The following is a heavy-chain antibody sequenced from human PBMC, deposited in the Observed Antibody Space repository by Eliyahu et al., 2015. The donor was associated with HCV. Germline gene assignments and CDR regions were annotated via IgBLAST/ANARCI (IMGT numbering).Heavy chain of an antibody. CDR3: TRYWGFCSSASCPNNWFDP. J-gene: IGHJ5*02. Sequence: EVQLVESGGGLVQPGRSLRLSCTTSGFTFGXYAMSWFRQAPGKGLEWVGFIRNKGYGATTEYAASVKGRFTISRDDSKSIAYLQMNSLKTEDTAVYYCTRYWGFCSSASCPNNWFDPWGQGSLVTVSS. D-gene: IGHD2-2*01. CDR1: GFTFGXYA. CDR2: IRNKGYGATT. V-gene: IGHV3-49*03.